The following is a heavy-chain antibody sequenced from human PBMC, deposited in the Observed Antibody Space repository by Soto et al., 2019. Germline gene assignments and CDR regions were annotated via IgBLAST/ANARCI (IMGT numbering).Heavy chain of an antibody. Sequence: PSETLSLTCTVSGGSVSSGSYYWSWIRQPPGKGLEWIGYIYYSGSTKYNPSLKSRVTISVDTSKNQFSLKLSSVTASDTAVYYCSRVVPAATRWILLRTYYYSGMDVCVQGTTVTVS. V-gene: IGHV4-61*01. CDR3: SRVVPAATRWILLRTYYYSGMDV. CDR1: GGSVSSGSYY. CDR2: IYYSGST. D-gene: IGHD2-2*01. J-gene: IGHJ6*02.